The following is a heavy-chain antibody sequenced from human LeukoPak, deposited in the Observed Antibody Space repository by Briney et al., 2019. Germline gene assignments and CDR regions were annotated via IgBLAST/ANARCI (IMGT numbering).Heavy chain of an antibody. D-gene: IGHD3-10*01. CDR2: ISYDGSNK. CDR1: GFTFSSYG. CDR3: ARVGDTPGVEVYYFDY. J-gene: IGHJ4*02. V-gene: IGHV3-30*03. Sequence: PGGSLRLSCAASGFTFSSYGMHWVRQAPGKGLEWVAVISYDGSNKYYADSVKGRFTISRDNSKNTLYLQMNSLRAEDTAVYYCARVGDTPGVEVYYFDYWGQGTLVTVSS.